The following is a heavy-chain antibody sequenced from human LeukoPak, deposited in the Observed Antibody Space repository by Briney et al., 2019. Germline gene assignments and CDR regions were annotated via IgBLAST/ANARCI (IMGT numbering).Heavy chain of an antibody. CDR3: ARGRRGDYVWGSYRLDY. D-gene: IGHD3-16*02. V-gene: IGHV1-46*01. J-gene: IGHJ4*02. CDR2: INPSGGST. Sequence: ASVKVSCKASRYTFTTYYMHWVRQAPGQGLEWMGLINPSGGSTSYAQKFQGRVTMTRDMSTSTVYMELSSLRSEDTAVYYCARGRRGDYVWGSYRLDYWGQGTLVTVSS. CDR1: RYTFTTYY.